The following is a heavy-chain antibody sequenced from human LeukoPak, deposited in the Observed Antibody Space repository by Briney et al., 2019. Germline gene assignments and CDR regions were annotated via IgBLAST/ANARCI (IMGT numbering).Heavy chain of an antibody. CDR3: ARGRIAKIVVVHSFHYGMDV. J-gene: IGHJ6*02. Sequence: SETLSLTCDVFGGSFTDYFWTWIRQSPGKGLEWIGEINDYTGNTNYNPSLNSRVSISLEKSKNQFSLELRSVTAADTAVYYCARGRIAKIVVVHSFHYGMDVWGQGTTVTVSS. V-gene: IGHV4-34*01. CDR1: GGSFTDYF. D-gene: IGHD3-22*01. CDR2: INDYTGNT.